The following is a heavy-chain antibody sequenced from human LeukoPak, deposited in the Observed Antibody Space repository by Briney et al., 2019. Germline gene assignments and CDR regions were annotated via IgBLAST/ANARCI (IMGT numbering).Heavy chain of an antibody. V-gene: IGHV1-24*01. CDR1: GYTFTSYG. J-gene: IGHJ4*02. CDR2: FDPEDGET. D-gene: IGHD5-24*01. Sequence: ASVKVSCKASGYTFTSYGISWVRQAPGKGLEWMGGFDPEDGETIYAQKFQGRVTMTEDTSTDTAYMELSSLTSEDTAVYYCATIQLWGQETLVTVFS. CDR3: ATIQL.